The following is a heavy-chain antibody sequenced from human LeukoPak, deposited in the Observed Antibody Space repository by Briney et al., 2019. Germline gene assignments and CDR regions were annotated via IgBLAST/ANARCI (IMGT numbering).Heavy chain of an antibody. J-gene: IGHJ4*02. CDR1: GGTFSSYA. Sequence: SVNVSCRASGGTFSSYAISWVRQAPGQGLEWMGGIIPNFGTANYAQKFQGRVTITTDESTSTAYMELSSLRSEDTAVYYCARGAPGIVGATEHTPSFDYWGQGTLVTVS. D-gene: IGHD1-26*01. V-gene: IGHV1-69*05. CDR3: ARGAPGIVGATEHTPSFDY. CDR2: IIPNFGTA.